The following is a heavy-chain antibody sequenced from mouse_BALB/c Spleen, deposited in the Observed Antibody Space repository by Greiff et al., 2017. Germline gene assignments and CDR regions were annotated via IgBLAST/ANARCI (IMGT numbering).Heavy chain of an antibody. V-gene: IGHV1-9*01. CDR3: ARGYGSRGGFAY. CDR2: ILPGSGST. CDR1: GYTFSSYW. J-gene: IGHJ3*01. Sequence: QVQLKESGAELMKPGASVKISCKATGYTFSSYWIEWVKQRPGHGLEWIGEILPGSGSTNYNEKFKGKATFTADTSSNTAYMQLSSLTSEDSAVYYCARGYGSRGGFAYWGQGTLVTVSA. D-gene: IGHD1-1*01.